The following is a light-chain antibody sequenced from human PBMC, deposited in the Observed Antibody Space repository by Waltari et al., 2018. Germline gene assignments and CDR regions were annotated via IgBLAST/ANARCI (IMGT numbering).Light chain of an antibody. CDR2: RNN. Sequence: QSELTQPPSASGTPGQRVTISCSGSRSTIGNNYVYLYQQLPGTAPKLLIYRNNQRPSGVPDRFSGSKSGTSASLAISGLRSEDEADYYCAVWDDSLSGRVFGGGTKVTVL. CDR3: AVWDDSLSGRV. J-gene: IGLJ3*02. V-gene: IGLV1-47*01. CDR1: RSTIGNNY.